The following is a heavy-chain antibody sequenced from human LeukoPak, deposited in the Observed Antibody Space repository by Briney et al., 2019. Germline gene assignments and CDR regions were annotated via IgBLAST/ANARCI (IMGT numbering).Heavy chain of an antibody. CDR2: ISSSASTI. D-gene: IGHD3-3*01. Sequence: GGSVRLSCVASAFTFTNSYMSWIRQAPGKGLEWVSYISSSASTIFYADSVKGRFTISRDNAKNSLYLEMNSLRAEGTAVYYCARTIGSGPLGHFDYWGQGTLVTVSS. CDR1: AFTFTNSY. CDR3: ARTIGSGPLGHFDY. V-gene: IGHV3-11*01. J-gene: IGHJ4*02.